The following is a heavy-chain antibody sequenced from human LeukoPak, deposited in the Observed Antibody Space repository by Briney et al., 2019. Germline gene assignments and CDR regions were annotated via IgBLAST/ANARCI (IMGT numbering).Heavy chain of an antibody. CDR3: ARVDCSGGSCFRRDYYGMDV. CDR1: GGSISSGVYS. Sequence: SETLSLTCAVSGGSISSGVYSWSWIRQPPGKGLEWIGYIYHSGSTYYNPSLKSRVTISVDRSKNQFSLKLSSVTVADTAVYYCARVDCSGGSCFRRDYYGMDVWGQGTTVTVSS. J-gene: IGHJ6*02. D-gene: IGHD2-15*01. CDR2: IYHSGST. V-gene: IGHV4-30-2*01.